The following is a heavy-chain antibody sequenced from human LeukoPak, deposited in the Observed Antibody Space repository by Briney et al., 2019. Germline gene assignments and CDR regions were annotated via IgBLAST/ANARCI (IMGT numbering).Heavy chain of an antibody. J-gene: IGHJ4*02. CDR3: AREDSSGYYKRFDY. D-gene: IGHD3-22*01. CDR2: IWYDGSNK. CDR1: GFTFSSYG. Sequence: GRSLRLSCAASGFTFSSYGMHWVRQAPGKGLEWVAVIWYDGSNKYYADSVKGRFTISRDNSKNTLYLQMNSLRAEDTAVYYCAREDSSGYYKRFDYWGQGTLVTVSS. V-gene: IGHV3-33*01.